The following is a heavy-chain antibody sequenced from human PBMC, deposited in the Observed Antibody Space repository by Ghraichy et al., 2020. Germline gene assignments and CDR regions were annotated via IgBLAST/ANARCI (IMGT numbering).Heavy chain of an antibody. Sequence: GESLNISCAASGFTFSSYSMNWVRQAPGKGLEWVSSISSSSSYIYYADSVKGRFTISRDNAKNSLYLQMNSLRAEDTAVYYCARERSYYDFWSGYYTPTDFDYWGQGTLVTVSS. CDR1: GFTFSSYS. D-gene: IGHD3-3*01. V-gene: IGHV3-21*01. CDR2: ISSSSSYI. J-gene: IGHJ4*02. CDR3: ARERSYYDFWSGYYTPTDFDY.